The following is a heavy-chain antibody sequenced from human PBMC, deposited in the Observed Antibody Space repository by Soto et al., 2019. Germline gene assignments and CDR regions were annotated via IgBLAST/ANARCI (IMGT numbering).Heavy chain of an antibody. J-gene: IGHJ6*02. V-gene: IGHV3-74*01. CDR1: GFTFSSYW. Sequence: EVQLVESGGGLVQPGGSLRLSCAASGFTFSSYWMHWVRQAPGKGLVWVSRINSDGSSTSYADSVKGRFTTSRDNAKNTLYLQMNSLRAEDTAVYYCAIQRPDYYYYGMDVWGQGTTVTVSS. CDR2: INSDGSST. D-gene: IGHD1-1*01. CDR3: AIQRPDYYYYGMDV.